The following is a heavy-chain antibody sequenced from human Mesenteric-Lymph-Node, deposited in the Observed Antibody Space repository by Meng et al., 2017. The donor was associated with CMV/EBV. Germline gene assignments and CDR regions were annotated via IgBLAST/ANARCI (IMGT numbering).Heavy chain of an antibody. J-gene: IGHJ4*02. CDR1: GGSITSNNYY. CDR2: IYYGGYT. V-gene: IGHV4-39*07. D-gene: IGHD4-17*01. CDR3: ARDLRDYGDYLTDY. Sequence: GSLRLSCTVSGGSITSNNYYWAWIRQPPGMGLEWIGSIYYGGYTYYNASLKSRVTISVDTSKNQFSLKLSSVTAADTAVYYCARDLRDYGDYLTDYGGQGTLVTVSS.